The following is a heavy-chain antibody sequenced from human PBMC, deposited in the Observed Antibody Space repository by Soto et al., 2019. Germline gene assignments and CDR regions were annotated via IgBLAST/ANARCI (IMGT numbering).Heavy chain of an antibody. V-gene: IGHV4-31*03. J-gene: IGHJ4*02. Sequence: QVQLQESGPGLVKPSQTLSLTCTVSGVSISHGAYYWSWIRQLPGKGLEWIGYIYYSGDTQYNPSLKSRITVSIDTSKNQFSLKMNFVTAADTAMYFCARVDSASWLDYWGQGTLVTVSS. CDR1: GVSISHGAYY. CDR3: ARVDSASWLDY. CDR2: IYYSGDT. D-gene: IGHD6-13*01.